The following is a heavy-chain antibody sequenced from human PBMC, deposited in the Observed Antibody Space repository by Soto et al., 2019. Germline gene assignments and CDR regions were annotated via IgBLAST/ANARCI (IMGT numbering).Heavy chain of an antibody. D-gene: IGHD3-22*01. CDR2: FDPEDGET. CDR3: AIYTGYYYDTAPLNI. V-gene: IGHV1-24*01. CDR1: GYTLTELS. Sequence: ASVKVSCKVSGYTLTELSMHWVRQAPGKGLEWMGGFDPEDGETIYAQKFQGRVTMTEDTSTGTAYMELSSLRSEDTAVYYCAIYTGYYYDTAPLNIWGQGTMVTVSS. J-gene: IGHJ3*02.